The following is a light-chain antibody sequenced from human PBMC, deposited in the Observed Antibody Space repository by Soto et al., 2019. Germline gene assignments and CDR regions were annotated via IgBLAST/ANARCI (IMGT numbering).Light chain of an antibody. V-gene: IGKV3-20*01. CDR1: QSVNIY. CDR2: RTS. CDR3: QQYGSSPPWT. Sequence: EIVMTQSPATLSVSPWERATLSCRASQSVNIYLAWYQQKPGQAPRLLMFRTSNRATGIPDRFSGSGSGTDFTLTISRLEPEDFAVYYCQQYGSSPPWTFGQGTKVDIK. J-gene: IGKJ1*01.